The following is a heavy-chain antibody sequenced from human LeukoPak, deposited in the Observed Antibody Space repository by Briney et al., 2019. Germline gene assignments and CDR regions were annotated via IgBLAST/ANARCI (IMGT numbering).Heavy chain of an antibody. V-gene: IGHV3-23*01. CDR3: AKADYGDCVDD. Sequence: PGGSLRLSCAASGFTFSTYAMSWVRQAPGKGLEWVSAIDDSGGSTYYADSVKGRFTISRDNSKNTLYLQMNSLRAEDTAVYYCAKADYGDCVDDWGQGTLVTVSS. D-gene: IGHD4-17*01. J-gene: IGHJ4*02. CDR2: IDDSGGST. CDR1: GFTFSTYA.